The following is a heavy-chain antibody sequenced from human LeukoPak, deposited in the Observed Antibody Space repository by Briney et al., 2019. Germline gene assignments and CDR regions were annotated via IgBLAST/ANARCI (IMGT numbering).Heavy chain of an antibody. Sequence: GGSLRLSCDASGFTFPSYWMSWVRQAPGKGLEWVANIKHDGSERYYVDSVKGRFTISRDDAKNTLYLQMNSLRVEDTAVYYCARDFLGMDVWGQGTTVTVSS. V-gene: IGHV3-7*01. CDR1: GFTFPSYW. CDR2: IKHDGSER. CDR3: ARDFLGMDV. J-gene: IGHJ6*02.